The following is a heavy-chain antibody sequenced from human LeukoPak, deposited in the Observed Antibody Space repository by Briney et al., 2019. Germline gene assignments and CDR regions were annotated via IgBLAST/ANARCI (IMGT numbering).Heavy chain of an antibody. J-gene: IGHJ6*03. D-gene: IGHD2-2*01. Sequence: SETLSLTCTVSGGSISSGDYYWSWIRQHPGEGLEWIGYIFYSGSTYYNPSLKSRVTISVDTSKNQFSLKLSSVTAADTAMYYCARTKDCSSTSCFSSYYYMDVWGKGTTVTVSS. V-gene: IGHV4-31*03. CDR1: GGSISSGDYY. CDR2: IFYSGST. CDR3: ARTKDCSSTSCFSSYYYMDV.